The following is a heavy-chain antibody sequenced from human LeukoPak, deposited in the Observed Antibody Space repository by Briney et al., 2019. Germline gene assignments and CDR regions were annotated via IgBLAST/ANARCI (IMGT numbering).Heavy chain of an antibody. CDR3: ANGLVVVPAADY. D-gene: IGHD2-2*01. V-gene: IGHV3-23*01. J-gene: IGHJ4*02. Sequence: GGSLRLSCAASGFTFSSYAMSWVRQAPGKGLEWVSAISGSGGSTYYADSVKGRFTISRDNSKNTLYLQMNSLRAEDTAVYYCANGLVVVPAADYWGQGTLVTVSS. CDR2: ISGSGGST. CDR1: GFTFSSYA.